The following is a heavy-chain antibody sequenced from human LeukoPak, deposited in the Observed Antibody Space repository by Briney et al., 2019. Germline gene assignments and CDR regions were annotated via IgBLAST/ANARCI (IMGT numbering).Heavy chain of an antibody. CDR3: AKGFKRYIPLPDYKDV. CDR1: GFTFSSYA. CDR2: ISGSGGST. Sequence: GGSLRLSCAASGFTFSSYAMSWVRQAPGKGLEWVSAISGSGGSTYYADSVKGRFTISRDNSKNTLYLQMNSLRAEDTAVYYCAKGFKRYIPLPDYKDVWGKGTTVTVSS. D-gene: IGHD1-14*01. J-gene: IGHJ6*03. V-gene: IGHV3-23*01.